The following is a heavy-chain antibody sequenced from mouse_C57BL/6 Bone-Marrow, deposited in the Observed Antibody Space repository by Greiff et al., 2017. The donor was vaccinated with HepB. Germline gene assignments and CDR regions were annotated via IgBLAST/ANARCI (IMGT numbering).Heavy chain of an antibody. CDR1: GYTFTSYW. CDR2: IHPNSGST. Sequence: QVQLKQPGAELVKPGASVKLSCKASGYTFTSYWMHWVKQRPGQGLEWIGMIHPNSGSTNYNEKFKSKATLTVDKSSSTAYMQLSSLTSEDSAVYYCARWNYGSSGFAYWGQGTLVTVSA. J-gene: IGHJ3*01. V-gene: IGHV1-64*01. CDR3: ARWNYGSSGFAY. D-gene: IGHD1-1*01.